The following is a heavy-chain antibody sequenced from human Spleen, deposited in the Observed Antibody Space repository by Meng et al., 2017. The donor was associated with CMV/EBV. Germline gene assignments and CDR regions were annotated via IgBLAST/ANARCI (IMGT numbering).Heavy chain of an antibody. CDR3: ARRYCSGAVRYYFDY. CDR1: GYSFTSHW. Sequence: SGYSFTSHWIGWVHQMPGKDLEWMGIIYPADSGTRYSPSFEGQVTITADKPTSTAYLQWSSLKASDTAIYYCARRYCSGAVRYYFDYWGQGTLVTVSS. CDR2: IYPADSGT. V-gene: IGHV5-51*07. J-gene: IGHJ4*02. D-gene: IGHD2-15*01.